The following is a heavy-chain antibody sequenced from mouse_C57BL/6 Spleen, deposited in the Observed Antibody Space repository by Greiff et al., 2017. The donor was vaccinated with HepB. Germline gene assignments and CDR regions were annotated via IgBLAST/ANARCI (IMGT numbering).Heavy chain of an antibody. CDR3: ARDDVYGNYVPFFDY. D-gene: IGHD2-1*01. Sequence: EVMLVESGGGLVKPGGSLKLSCAASGFTFSSYAMSWVRQTPEKRLEWVATISDGGSYTYYPDNVKGRFTISRDNAKNNLYLQMSHLKSEDTAMYYCARDDVYGNYVPFFDYWGQGTTLTVSS. CDR1: GFTFSSYA. CDR2: ISDGGSYT. J-gene: IGHJ2*01. V-gene: IGHV5-4*01.